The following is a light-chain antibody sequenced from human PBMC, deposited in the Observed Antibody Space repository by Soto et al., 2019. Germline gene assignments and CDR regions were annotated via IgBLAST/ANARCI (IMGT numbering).Light chain of an antibody. CDR3: QHRSNSPRMYT. V-gene: IGKV3-11*01. J-gene: IGKJ2*01. CDR1: QSVSSY. CDR2: DAS. Sequence: EIVLTQSPATLSLSPGERATLSCRASQSVSSYLAWYQQKPGQAPRLLIYDASNRATGIPARFSGSGSGTDFTLTISSLEPEDFAVYYCQHRSNSPRMYTFGQGTKLEIK.